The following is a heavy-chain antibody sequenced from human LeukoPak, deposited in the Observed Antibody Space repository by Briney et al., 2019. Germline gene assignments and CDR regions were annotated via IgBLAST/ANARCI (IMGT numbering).Heavy chain of an antibody. J-gene: IGHJ3*02. CDR3: ARSVGDSDI. CDR1: GDSVSSNSAA. V-gene: IGHV6-1*01. Sequence: SQTLSLTCAISGDSVSSNSAAWNWIRQSPSRGLEWLGRTYYRSKWYNDYARSLKRRISINPDTSKNQASFQLSSVTPEDTAVEYCARSVGDSDIWGQGTMVTVS. CDR2: TYYRSKWYN. D-gene: IGHD1-26*01.